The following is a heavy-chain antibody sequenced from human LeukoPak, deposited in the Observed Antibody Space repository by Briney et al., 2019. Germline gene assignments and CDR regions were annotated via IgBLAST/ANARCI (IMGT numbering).Heavy chain of an antibody. CDR2: IIPIFGTA. J-gene: IGHJ6*03. Sequence: GSSVKVSCKASGGTFSSYAISWVRQAPGQGLEWMGGIIPIFGTANYAQKFQGRVTITTDECTSTAYMELSSLRSEDTAVYYCARASPDTGYYNYYMDVWGKGTTVTVSS. CDR1: GGTFSSYA. D-gene: IGHD3-3*01. V-gene: IGHV1-69*05. CDR3: ARASPDTGYYNYYMDV.